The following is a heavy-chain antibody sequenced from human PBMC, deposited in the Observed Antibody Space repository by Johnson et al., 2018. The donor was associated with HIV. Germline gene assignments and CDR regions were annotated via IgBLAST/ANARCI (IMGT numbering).Heavy chain of an antibody. Sequence: VQLVESGGGLVKPGGSLRLSCAASGFSVSSNYMSWVRQAPGKGLEWVSVIYSGGSTYYADAVNGRFTISRDNSKNTLYLQMNSLRAEDTAVYYCARAPIPAVLDIWGQGTMVTVSS. J-gene: IGHJ3*02. CDR2: IYSGGST. CDR3: ARAPIPAVLDI. V-gene: IGHV3-66*01. CDR1: GFSVSSNY.